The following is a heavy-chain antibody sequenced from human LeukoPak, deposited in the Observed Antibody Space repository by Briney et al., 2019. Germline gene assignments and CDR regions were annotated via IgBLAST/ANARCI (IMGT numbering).Heavy chain of an antibody. CDR3: ARDDYSNRNWFDP. J-gene: IGHJ5*02. CDR1: GGSISSGGYY. D-gene: IGHD4-11*01. Sequence: SETLSLTCTVSGGSISSGGYYWSWIRQHPGKGLEWIGYIYYSGSTYYNPSLKSRVTIPVDTSKNQFSLKLSSVTAADTAVYYCARDDYSNRNWFDPWGQGTLVTVSS. V-gene: IGHV4-31*03. CDR2: IYYSGST.